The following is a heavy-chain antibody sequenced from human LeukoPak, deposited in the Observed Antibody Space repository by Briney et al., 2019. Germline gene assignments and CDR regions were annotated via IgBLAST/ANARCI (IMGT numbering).Heavy chain of an antibody. V-gene: IGHV3-23*01. J-gene: IGHJ2*01. CDR2: ISGSGGST. CDR1: GFTFSKYA. D-gene: IGHD1-1*01. Sequence: GGSLRLSCAASGFTFSKYAMSWVRQVPEKGLEWVSGISGSGGSTYYADSVKGRFTISRDNSKNTLHLQMNSLRAEDTALYYCAEWNSVYWYFDLWGRGTLVTASS. CDR3: AEWNSVYWYFDL.